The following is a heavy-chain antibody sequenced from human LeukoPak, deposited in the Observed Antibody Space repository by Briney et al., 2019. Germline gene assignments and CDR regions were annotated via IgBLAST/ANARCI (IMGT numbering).Heavy chain of an antibody. Sequence: GESLKISCKGSGYSFTSYWIGWVRQMPGKGLEWMGIIYPGDSDTRYSPSFQGQITISADKFISTAYLQWSSLKASDTAMYYCARTIAAAGNNWFDPWGQGTLVTVSS. CDR2: IYPGDSDT. D-gene: IGHD6-13*01. CDR3: ARTIAAAGNNWFDP. V-gene: IGHV5-51*01. CDR1: GYSFTSYW. J-gene: IGHJ5*02.